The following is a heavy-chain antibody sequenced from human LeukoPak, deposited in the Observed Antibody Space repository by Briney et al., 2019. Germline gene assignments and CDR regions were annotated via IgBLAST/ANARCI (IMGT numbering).Heavy chain of an antibody. CDR2: INGNGGSR. CDR3: AELGITMIGGV. CDR1: GFIFEDYG. Sequence: PGGSLRLSCAASGFIFEDYGMTWVRQAPGKGLEWVSGINGNGGSRGYADSVKGRFTISRDNAKNSLYLQMNSLRAEDTAVYYCAELGITMIGGVWGKGTTVTISS. J-gene: IGHJ6*04. D-gene: IGHD3-10*02. V-gene: IGHV3-20*04.